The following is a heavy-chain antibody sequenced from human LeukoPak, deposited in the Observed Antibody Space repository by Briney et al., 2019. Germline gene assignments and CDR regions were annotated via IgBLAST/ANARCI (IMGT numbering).Heavy chain of an antibody. CDR1: GYTFTSYG. Sequence: ASVKVSCKASGYTFTSYGISWVRQAPGQGLEWMGWINAYNGNTNYAQKLQGRVTMTTDTSTSTAYMELRSLRSDDTAVYYCARDQPIAYFGCSGGSCYGGGIDYWGQGTLVTVSS. CDR3: ARDQPIAYFGCSGGSCYGGGIDY. J-gene: IGHJ4*02. D-gene: IGHD2-15*01. V-gene: IGHV1-18*01. CDR2: INAYNGNT.